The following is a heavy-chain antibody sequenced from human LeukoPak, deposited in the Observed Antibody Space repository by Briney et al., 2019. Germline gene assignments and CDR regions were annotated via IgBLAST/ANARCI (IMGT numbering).Heavy chain of an antibody. J-gene: IGHJ6*02. D-gene: IGHD6-19*01. V-gene: IGHV4-31*03. CDR1: GGSISIGGYY. Sequence: SQTLSLTCTVSGGSISIGGYYWSWIRQHPGKGLEWIGYIYYSGTTYYNPSLRSRVAISVDTSKNQFSLKLTSVTAADTAVYYCARARNYSSGWYYYGMDVWGQGTTVTVSS. CDR2: IYYSGTT. CDR3: ARARNYSSGWYYYGMDV.